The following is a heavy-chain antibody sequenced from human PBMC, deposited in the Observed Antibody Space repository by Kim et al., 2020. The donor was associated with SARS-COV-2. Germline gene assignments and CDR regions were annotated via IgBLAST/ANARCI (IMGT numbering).Heavy chain of an antibody. J-gene: IGHJ6*02. CDR1: GFTVSSNY. D-gene: IGHD3-22*01. CDR3: ASWPYYYDSSGYEDYYGMDV. Sequence: GGSLRLSCAASGFTVSSNYMSWVRQAPGKGLEWVSVIYSGGSTYYADSVKGRFTISRDNSKNTLYLQMNSLRAEDKAVYYCASWPYYYDSSGYEDYYGMDVWGQGTTVTVSS. V-gene: IGHV3-66*01. CDR2: IYSGGST.